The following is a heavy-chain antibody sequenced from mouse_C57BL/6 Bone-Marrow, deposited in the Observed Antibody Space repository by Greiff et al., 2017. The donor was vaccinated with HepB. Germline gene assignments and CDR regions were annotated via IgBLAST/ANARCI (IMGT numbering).Heavy chain of an antibody. CDR2: IDPENGDT. CDR3: ADGYYEVMDY. D-gene: IGHD2-3*01. Sequence: VQLQQSGAELVRPGASVKLSCTASGFNIKDDYMHWVKQRPEQGLEWIGWIDPENGDTEYASKFQGKATITADTSSTTAYLQLSSLTSEDTAVYYCADGYYEVMDYWGQGTSVTVSS. CDR1: GFNIKDDY. J-gene: IGHJ4*01. V-gene: IGHV14-4*01.